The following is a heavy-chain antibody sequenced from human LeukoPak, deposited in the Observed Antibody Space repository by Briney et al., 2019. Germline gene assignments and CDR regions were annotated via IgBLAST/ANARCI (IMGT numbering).Heavy chain of an antibody. V-gene: IGHV3-74*01. Sequence: GGSLRLSCAASGFTFRSDWMHWVRQAPGKGLVWVSHINTDGSGTNYADSVKGRFTISRDNAKNTLYLQMNSLRAEDTAVYYCARDSTSTTGGYSMDVWGKGTTVTVSS. CDR1: GFTFRSDW. CDR3: ARDSTSTTGGYSMDV. J-gene: IGHJ6*03. D-gene: IGHD5/OR15-5a*01. CDR2: INTDGSGT.